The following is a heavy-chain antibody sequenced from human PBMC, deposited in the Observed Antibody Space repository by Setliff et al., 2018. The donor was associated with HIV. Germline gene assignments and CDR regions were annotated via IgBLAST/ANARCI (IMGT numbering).Heavy chain of an antibody. Sequence: LSLTCTVSGDSINSGTYYWTWIRQSAGKGLEWIGHIYITGDTDYNPSLKSRVTISVDTSKNQFSLKLSSVTAADTAVYYCARDNSYYYGSGSHYWYGMDVWGQGTTVTVSS. CDR1: GDSINSGTYY. CDR3: ARDNSYYYGSGSHYWYGMDV. V-gene: IGHV4-61*09. D-gene: IGHD3-10*01. CDR2: IYITGDT. J-gene: IGHJ6*01.